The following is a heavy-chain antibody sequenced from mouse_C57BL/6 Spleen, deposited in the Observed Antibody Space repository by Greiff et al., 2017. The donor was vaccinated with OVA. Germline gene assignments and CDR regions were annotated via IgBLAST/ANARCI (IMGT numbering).Heavy chain of an antibody. CDR2: ISDGGSYT. V-gene: IGHV5-4*01. Sequence: EVKLMESGGGLVKPGGSLKLSCAASGFTFSSYAMSWVRQTPEKRLEWVATISDGGSYTYSPDNVKGRFTLSRDNAKNNLYLQMSHLKSEDTAMYYCARDRGLGRYWYFDVWGTGTTVTVSS. D-gene: IGHD4-1*01. CDR1: GFTFSSYA. J-gene: IGHJ1*03. CDR3: ARDRGLGRYWYFDV.